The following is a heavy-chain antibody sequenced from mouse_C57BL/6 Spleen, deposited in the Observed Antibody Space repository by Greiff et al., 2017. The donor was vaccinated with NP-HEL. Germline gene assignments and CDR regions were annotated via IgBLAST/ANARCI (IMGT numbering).Heavy chain of an antibody. CDR2: ISYDGSN. Sequence: EVKLQESGPGLVKPSQSLSLTCSVTGYSITSGYYWNWIRQFPGNKLEWMGYISYDGSNNYNPSLKNRISLTRDTSKNQFFLKLNSVTTEDTATYYCARDGDYSPSYWGRGTLVTVSA. D-gene: IGHD2-4*01. CDR1: GYSITSGYY. CDR3: ARDGDYSPSY. V-gene: IGHV3-6*01. J-gene: IGHJ3*01.